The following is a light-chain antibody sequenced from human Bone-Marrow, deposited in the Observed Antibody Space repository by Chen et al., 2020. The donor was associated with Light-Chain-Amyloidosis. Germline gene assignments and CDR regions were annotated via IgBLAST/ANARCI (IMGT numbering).Light chain of an antibody. CDR2: DDS. J-gene: IGLJ3*02. Sequence: SYVLTQPSSVSVAPGQTATIACGGNNIGSTRVHWYQQTPGQAPLLVVYDDSDRPSGIPERLSGSNCGKTATLTISRVESGDEAEYYGQVWERSSDRPVFGGGTKLTVL. CDR3: QVWERSSDRPV. V-gene: IGLV3-21*02. CDR1: NIGSTR.